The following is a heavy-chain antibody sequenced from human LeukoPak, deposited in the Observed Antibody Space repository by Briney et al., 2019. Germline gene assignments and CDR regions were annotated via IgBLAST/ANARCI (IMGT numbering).Heavy chain of an antibody. CDR1: GDSVSSNSAA. Sequence: SQTLSLTCDISGDSVSSNSAAWNWIRQSPSRGLEWLGRTYYRSKWYNDYAVSVESRITIKLDTSENQFSLQLNSVTPEDTAVYYCARDRGNAFDIWGQGTMVTVSS. CDR2: TYYRSKWYN. J-gene: IGHJ3*02. V-gene: IGHV6-1*01. CDR3: ARDRGNAFDI. D-gene: IGHD3-10*01.